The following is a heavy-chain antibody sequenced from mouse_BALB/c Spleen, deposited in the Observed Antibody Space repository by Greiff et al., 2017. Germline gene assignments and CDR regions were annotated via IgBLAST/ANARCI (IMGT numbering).Heavy chain of an antibody. J-gene: IGHJ2*01. CDR1: GYTFTSYW. V-gene: IGHV1-69*02. Sequence: QVQLQQPGAELVRPGASVKLSCKASGYTFTSYWINWVKQRPGQGLEWIGNIYPSDSYTNYNQKFKDKATLTVDKSSSTAYMQLSSPTSEDSAVYYCTRRSQYGNYDYWGQGTTLTVSS. CDR3: TRRSQYGNYDY. D-gene: IGHD2-10*02. CDR2: IYPSDSYT.